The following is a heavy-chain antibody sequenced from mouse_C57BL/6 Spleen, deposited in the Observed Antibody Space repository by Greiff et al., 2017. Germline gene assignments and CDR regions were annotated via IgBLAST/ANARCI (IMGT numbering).Heavy chain of an antibody. J-gene: IGHJ2*01. CDR2: IYPRSGNT. CDR1: GYTFTSYG. V-gene: IGHV1-81*01. CDR3: AREGEYYGSLYYFDY. D-gene: IGHD1-1*01. Sequence: VNVVESGAELARPGASVKLSCKASGYTFTSYGISWVKQRTGQGLEWIGEIYPRSGNTYYNEKFKGKATLTADKSSSTAYMELRSLASEDSAVYFCAREGEYYGSLYYFDYWGQGTTLTVSS.